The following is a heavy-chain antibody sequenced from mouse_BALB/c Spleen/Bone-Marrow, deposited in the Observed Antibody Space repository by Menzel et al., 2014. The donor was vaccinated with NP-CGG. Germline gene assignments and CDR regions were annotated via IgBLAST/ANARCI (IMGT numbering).Heavy chain of an antibody. D-gene: IGHD1-2*01. CDR2: IYPGSGST. CDR3: TSLRLPY. J-gene: IGHJ3*01. CDR1: GYTFTSYW. Sequence: LQQSGSELVRPGASVKLSCKASGYTFTSYWMHWVKQRPGQGLEWIGNIYPGSGSTNYDEKFKSKATLTVDTSSSTAYMQLSSLTSEDSAVYYCTSLRLPYWGQGTPVTVSA. V-gene: IGHV1S22*01.